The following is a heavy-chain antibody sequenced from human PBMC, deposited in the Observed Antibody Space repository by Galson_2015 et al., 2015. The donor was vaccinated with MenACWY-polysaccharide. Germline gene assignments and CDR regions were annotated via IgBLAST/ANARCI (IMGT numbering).Heavy chain of an antibody. V-gene: IGHV3-74*01. D-gene: IGHD6-6*01. CDR3: SRRSQYSAYYGVD. CDR2: ILSKASST. J-gene: IGHJ4*02. CDR1: GFTFSSAW. Sequence: SLRLSCAASGFTFSSAWMHWVRQAPGKGLVWVSRILSKASSTSYADSVRDRFTISRDNAKNMKKLQMNSLRGEDTAVYYCSRRSQYSAYYGVDWGQGTLVTVSS.